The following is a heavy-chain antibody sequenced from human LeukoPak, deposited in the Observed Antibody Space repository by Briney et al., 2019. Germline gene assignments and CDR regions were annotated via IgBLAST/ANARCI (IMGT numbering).Heavy chain of an antibody. Sequence: ASVKVSCKASGYTFTSYDINWVRQATGQGLEWMGWMNPKSGNTGYAQKFQGRVTITRNTSISTAYMELSSLRSEDTAVYYCASPIAVTTAFDYWGQGTLVTVSS. D-gene: IGHD4-17*01. CDR3: ASPIAVTTAFDY. CDR2: MNPKSGNT. J-gene: IGHJ4*02. V-gene: IGHV1-8*03. CDR1: GYTFTSYD.